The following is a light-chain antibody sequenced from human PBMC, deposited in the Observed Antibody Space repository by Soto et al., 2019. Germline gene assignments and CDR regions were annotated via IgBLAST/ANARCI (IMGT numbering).Light chain of an antibody. J-gene: IGLJ1*01. CDR3: QSYDSSLSGSGV. CDR1: SSNIGAGHD. CDR2: GNS. V-gene: IGLV1-40*01. Sequence: QSVLTQPPSVSGAPGQRVTISCTGSSSNIGAGHDVHWYQQLPGTAPKLLIYGNSNRPSGVPDRFSGSKSGTSASLAITGLQAEDEADYYCQSYDSSLSGSGVFGTGTKVTVL.